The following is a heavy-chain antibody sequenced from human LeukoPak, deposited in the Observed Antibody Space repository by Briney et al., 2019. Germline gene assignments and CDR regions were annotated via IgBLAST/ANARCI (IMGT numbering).Heavy chain of an antibody. Sequence: GGSLRLSCAASGFIFSSYAMHWVRQAPGKGLEWVAFISYDGTNEYYADSVRGRFTISRDNSKNTLYLQMNSLRAEDTAVYYCARDLRGGGGSSSSPAWGQGTLVTVSS. J-gene: IGHJ5*02. D-gene: IGHD6-6*01. V-gene: IGHV3-30*04. CDR2: ISYDGTNE. CDR1: GFIFSSYA. CDR3: ARDLRGGGGSSSSPA.